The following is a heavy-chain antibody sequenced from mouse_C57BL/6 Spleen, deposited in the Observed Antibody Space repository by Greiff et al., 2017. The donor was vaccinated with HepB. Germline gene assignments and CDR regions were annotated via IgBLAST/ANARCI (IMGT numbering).Heavy chain of an antibody. CDR3: ARDPSYYYGSSRWYFDV. V-gene: IGHV5-4*01. CDR1: GFSFSSYA. D-gene: IGHD1-1*01. Sequence: EVMLVESGGGLVKPGGSLKLSCAASGFSFSSYAMSWVRQTPEKRLEWVATISDGGSYTYYPDNVKGRFTISRDNAKNNLYLQMSHLKSEDTAMYYCARDPSYYYGSSRWYFDVWGTGTTVTVSS. J-gene: IGHJ1*03. CDR2: ISDGGSYT.